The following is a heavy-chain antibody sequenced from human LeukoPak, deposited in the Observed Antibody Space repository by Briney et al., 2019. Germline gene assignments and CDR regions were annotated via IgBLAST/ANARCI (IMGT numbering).Heavy chain of an antibody. J-gene: IGHJ4*02. CDR1: GVSISSSNSY. D-gene: IGHD3-22*01. CDR3: ARGSRYRRITMIVVVITLPYYFDY. Sequence: SETLSPTCTVSGVSISSSNSYWGWIRQPPGKGLEWIGSIYYSGNTYYNPSLKSRVTISVDTSKNQFSLKLSSVTAADTAVYYCARGSRYRRITMIVVVITLPYYFDYWGQGTLVTVSS. V-gene: IGHV4-39*07. CDR2: IYYSGNT.